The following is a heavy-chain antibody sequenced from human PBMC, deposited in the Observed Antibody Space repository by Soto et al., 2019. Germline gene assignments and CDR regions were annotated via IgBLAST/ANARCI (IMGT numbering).Heavy chain of an antibody. CDR2: ISSSGSTI. V-gene: IGHV3-11*04. J-gene: IGHJ4*02. Sequence: PGGSLRLSCAASGFTFSDYYMSWIRQAPGKGLEWVSYISSSGSTIYYADSVKGRFTISRDNSKNTLYLQMNSLRAEDTAVYYCVYRESYGGTTFKFDNWGQGALVTVSS. CDR3: VYRESYGGTTFKFDN. CDR1: GFTFSDYY. D-gene: IGHD1-1*01.